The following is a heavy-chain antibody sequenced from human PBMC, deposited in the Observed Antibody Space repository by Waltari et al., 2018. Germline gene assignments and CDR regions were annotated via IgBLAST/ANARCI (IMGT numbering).Heavy chain of an antibody. CDR3: ARQGTISDIREGDTAMVDRAGVDY. CDR2: IYYSGSP. Sequence: QLQLQESGPGLVKPSETLSLTCTVSGGSISSSSYYWGWIRQPPGKGLEWIGSIYYSGSPYYNPSLRSRVTISVDTSKSQFSLKLSSVTAADTAVYYCARQGTISDIREGDTAMVDRAGVDYWGQGTLVTVSS. J-gene: IGHJ4*02. CDR1: GGSISSSSYY. D-gene: IGHD5-18*01. V-gene: IGHV4-39*01.